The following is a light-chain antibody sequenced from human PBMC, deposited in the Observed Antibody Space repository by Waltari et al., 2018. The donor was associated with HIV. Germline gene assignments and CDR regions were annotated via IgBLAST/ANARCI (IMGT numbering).Light chain of an antibody. CDR1: ASDFGLYKL. V-gene: IGLV2-14*03. J-gene: IGLJ2*01. CDR2: DVD. CDR3: ASFTGDNTVI. Sequence: AVTQPASVSGLPGQSTTISCTGDASDFGLYKLVYWYHQHSGSPTRLILYDVDSRASGVSDRFSGSMSGNTASLTISGLRAEDEGHYYCASFTGDNTVIFGGGTEVTVL.